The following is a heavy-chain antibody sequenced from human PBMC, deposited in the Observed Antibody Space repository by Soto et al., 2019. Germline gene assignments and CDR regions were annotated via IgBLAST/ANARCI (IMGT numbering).Heavy chain of an antibody. CDR2: IIDDGGRA. Sequence: GGSLRLSCSASGFTFNRYAMSWVRQAPGKGLEWVSAIIDDGGRAYYADSVKGRFTISRDNFKNTLYLQMYSLRAEDTAIYYCAKSLSGLFSLGDFNYWGQGALVTVSS. D-gene: IGHD1-1*01. CDR1: GFTFNRYA. V-gene: IGHV3-23*01. J-gene: IGHJ4*02. CDR3: AKSLSGLFSLGDFNY.